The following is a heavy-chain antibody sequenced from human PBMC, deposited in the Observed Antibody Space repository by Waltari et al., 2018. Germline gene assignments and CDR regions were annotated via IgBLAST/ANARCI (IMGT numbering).Heavy chain of an antibody. CDR3: ARHSSSGSEVGYFDY. CDR1: GYSISSGYY. J-gene: IGHJ4*02. Sequence: QVQLQESGPGLVKPSETLSLTCAVSGYSISSGYYWGWIRQPPGKGLEWIGSIYHSGSTYYNPSLKSRVTISVDTSKNQFSLKLSSVTAADTAVYYCARHSSSGSEVGYFDYWGQGTLVTVSS. D-gene: IGHD6-19*01. V-gene: IGHV4-38-2*01. CDR2: IYHSGST.